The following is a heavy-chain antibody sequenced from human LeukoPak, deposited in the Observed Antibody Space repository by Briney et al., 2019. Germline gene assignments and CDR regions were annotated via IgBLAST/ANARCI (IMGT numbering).Heavy chain of an antibody. J-gene: IGHJ3*02. V-gene: IGHV4-31*03. Sequence: PSQTLSLTCTVSGGSISSGGYYWSWIRPHPGKALEWIGYIYYSGSTYYNPSLKSRVTITVDTSKNQFSLKLSSVTAADTAVYYCARVLSPYYYDSSGYYADDAFDIWGQGTMVTVSS. CDR1: GGSISSGGYY. CDR3: ARVLSPYYYDSSGYYADDAFDI. D-gene: IGHD3-22*01. CDR2: IYYSGST.